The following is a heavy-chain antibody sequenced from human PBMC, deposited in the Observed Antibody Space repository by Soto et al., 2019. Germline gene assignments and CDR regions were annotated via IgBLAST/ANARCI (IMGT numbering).Heavy chain of an antibody. CDR3: ARAGRDSGLSMVRGVLLTYHHYYGLDV. Sequence: EVQLVESGGGLVQPGGSLRLSCATSGFTFSRYDMHWVRQVTGKGLEWVSTISSTGDIYYSDSVNGRFTISREVAKNSVYLQMNDLRVGDTAVYFCARAGRDSGLSMVRGVLLTYHHYYGLDVWGPGTTITVSS. CDR1: GFTFSRYD. D-gene: IGHD3-10*01. J-gene: IGHJ6*02. CDR2: ISSTGDI. V-gene: IGHV3-13*01.